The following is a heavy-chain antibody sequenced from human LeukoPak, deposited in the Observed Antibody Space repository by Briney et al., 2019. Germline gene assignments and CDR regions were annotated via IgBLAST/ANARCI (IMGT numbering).Heavy chain of an antibody. V-gene: IGHV3-11*01. D-gene: IGHD4/OR15-4a*01. Sequence: GGSRRLSCATSGFFFSDYYMSWIRQAPGKGLEWVAYISDSSHMIYYADSVKGRFAVSRDNAGNSLHLQMNSLTVEDTAVYSCAKIFARYGPYSGWDCWGQGTLVTVSS. CDR3: AKIFARYGPYSGWDC. CDR1: GFFFSDYY. CDR2: ISDSSHMI. J-gene: IGHJ4*02.